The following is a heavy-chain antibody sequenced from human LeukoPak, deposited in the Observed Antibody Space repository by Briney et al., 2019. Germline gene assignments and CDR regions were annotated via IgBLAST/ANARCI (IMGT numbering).Heavy chain of an antibody. Sequence: PSETLSLTCAVYGGSFSGYYWSWIRQPPGKGLEWVSAISGSGGSTYYADSVKGRFTISRDNSKDTLYLQMNSLRAEDTAVYYCAKLSGYSYGYVSDYWGQGTLVTVSS. J-gene: IGHJ4*02. CDR3: AKLSGYSYGYVSDY. CDR1: GGSFSGYY. D-gene: IGHD5-18*01. CDR2: ISGSGGST. V-gene: IGHV3-23*01.